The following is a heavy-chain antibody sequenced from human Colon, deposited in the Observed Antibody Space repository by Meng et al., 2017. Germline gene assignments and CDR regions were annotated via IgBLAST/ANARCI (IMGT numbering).Heavy chain of an antibody. CDR2: ISYDATTQ. J-gene: IGHJ4*02. Sequence: GGSLRLSCAASGFSISSYAIHWVRQAPGKGLEWVAIISYDATTQLYADSVRGRFTTSRDNSNNTLYLQMNDLRREDTAVYYCARRVFVGAYIDHWSQGTVVTVSS. CDR1: GFSISSYA. CDR3: ARRVFVGAYIDH. V-gene: IGHV3-30*04. D-gene: IGHD3-16*02.